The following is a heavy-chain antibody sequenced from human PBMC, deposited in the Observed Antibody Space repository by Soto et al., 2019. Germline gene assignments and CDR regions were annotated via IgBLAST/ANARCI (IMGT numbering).Heavy chain of an antibody. Sequence: GGSLRLSCAASGFTFISYAMSWVRQAPGKGLEWVSTISGSGGGTYYADSVKGRFTISRDNSKNTLYLQMNSLRADDTALYYCARGHIVGANKIYFDFWGQGTLVTVSS. V-gene: IGHV3-23*01. CDR3: ARGHIVGANKIYFDF. CDR1: GFTFISYA. J-gene: IGHJ4*02. CDR2: ISGSGGGT. D-gene: IGHD1-26*01.